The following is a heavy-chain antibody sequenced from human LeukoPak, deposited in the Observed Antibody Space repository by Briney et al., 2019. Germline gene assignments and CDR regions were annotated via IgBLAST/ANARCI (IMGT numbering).Heavy chain of an antibody. J-gene: IGHJ4*02. D-gene: IGHD3-10*01. CDR3: ARSNYYGSGSPFDY. V-gene: IGHV3-7*01. CDR2: IKQDGSEK. Sequence: GGSLRLSCAASGFTFRSYWMSGVREAPGKGLEWGAKIKQDGSEKYYVDPVRGRFTISRDNAKNSLYLQMNSLRAEDAAVYYGARSNYYGSGSPFDYWGQGTLVTVSS. CDR1: GFTFRSYW.